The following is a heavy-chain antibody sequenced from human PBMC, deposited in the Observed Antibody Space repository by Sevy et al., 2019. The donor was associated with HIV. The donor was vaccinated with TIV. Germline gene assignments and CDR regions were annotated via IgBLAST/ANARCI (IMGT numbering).Heavy chain of an antibody. J-gene: IGHJ3*02. CDR2: IYPGDSDT. D-gene: IGHD3-22*01. V-gene: IGHV5-51*01. CDR1: GYSFTSYW. CDR3: ARRGSDPMIVVVTTTSYAFDI. Sequence: GESLKISCKGSGYSFTSYWIGWVRQMPGKGLEWMGIIYPGDSDTRYSPSFQGQVTISADKSISTAYLQWSSLKASDTAMYYCARRGSDPMIVVVTTTSYAFDIWGQGTMVTVSS.